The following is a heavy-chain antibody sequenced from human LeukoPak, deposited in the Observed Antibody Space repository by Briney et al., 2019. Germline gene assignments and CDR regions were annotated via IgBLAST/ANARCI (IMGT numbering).Heavy chain of an antibody. D-gene: IGHD1-26*01. Sequence: GRSLRLSCAASGFTFSSYAMHWVRQAPGKGLEWVAVISYDGSNKYYADSVKGRFTISRDNSKNTLYLQMNSLRAEDTAVYYCASPLIEGASTGYFDYWGEG. CDR1: GFTFSSYA. CDR2: ISYDGSNK. CDR3: ASPLIEGASTGYFDY. V-gene: IGHV3-30-3*01. J-gene: IGHJ4*02.